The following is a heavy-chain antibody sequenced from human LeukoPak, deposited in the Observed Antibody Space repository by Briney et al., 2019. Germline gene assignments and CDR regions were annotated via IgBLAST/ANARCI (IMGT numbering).Heavy chain of an antibody. CDR1: GGSISSYY. Sequence: PSETLSLTCTVSGGSISSYYWSWIRQPPGKGLEWIGYIYYSGSTNYNPSLKSRVTISVDTSKNQFSLKLSSVTAADTAVYYCAGDLSIAGAHPGGWFQPLGQGTLVTVSS. D-gene: IGHD6-6*01. J-gene: IGHJ5*02. CDR3: AGDLSIAGAHPGGWFQP. CDR2: IYYSGST. V-gene: IGHV4-59*01.